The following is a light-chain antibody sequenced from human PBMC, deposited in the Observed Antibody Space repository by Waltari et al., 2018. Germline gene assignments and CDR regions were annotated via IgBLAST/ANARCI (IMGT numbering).Light chain of an antibody. V-gene: IGKV1-5*03. CDR2: MAS. Sequence: DIQMTQSPSTLSPSVGDRVTISCRASQSVGTWFAWYQQKPGQAPKLLIYMASSLESGVPSRFSGSGSGTEFTLTISSLQPDDFATYSCQQYSSFSTFGQGTKLDI. CDR3: QQYSSFST. J-gene: IGKJ2*01. CDR1: QSVGTW.